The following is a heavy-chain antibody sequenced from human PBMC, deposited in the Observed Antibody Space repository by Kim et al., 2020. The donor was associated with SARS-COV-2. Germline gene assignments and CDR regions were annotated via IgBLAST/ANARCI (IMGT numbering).Heavy chain of an antibody. D-gene: IGHD5-12*01. Sequence: YRASVKGLSSISRDNDRNSLYLQMNSLRDDDTAVYYCARARHRRDGYNFDSWGQGNLITVSS. CDR3: ARARHRRDGYNFDS. V-gene: IGHV3-7*03. J-gene: IGHJ4*02.